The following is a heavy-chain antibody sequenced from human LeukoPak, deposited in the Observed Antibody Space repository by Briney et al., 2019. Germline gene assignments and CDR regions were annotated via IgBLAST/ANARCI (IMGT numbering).Heavy chain of an antibody. CDR2: INHSGST. D-gene: IGHD6-19*01. J-gene: IGHJ3*02. CDR3: ARQATIYSSGWSRDAFDI. Sequence: PSETLSLTCAVYGGSFSGYYWSWIRQPPGKGLEWIGEINHSGSTNYNPSLKSRVTIPVDTSKNQFSLKLSSVTAADTAVYYCARQATIYSSGWSRDAFDIWGQGTMVTVSS. CDR1: GGSFSGYY. V-gene: IGHV4-34*01.